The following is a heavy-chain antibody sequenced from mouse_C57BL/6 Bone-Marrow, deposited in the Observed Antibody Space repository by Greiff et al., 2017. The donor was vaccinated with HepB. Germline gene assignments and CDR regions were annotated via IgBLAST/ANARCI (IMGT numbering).Heavy chain of an antibody. CDR2: IDPSDSYT. V-gene: IGHV1-50*01. Sequence: QVQLQQSGAELVKPGASVKLSCKASGYTFTSYWMQWVKQRPGQGLERIGEIDPSDSYTNYNQKFKGKATLTVDTSSSTAYMQLSSLTSEDSAVYYCASPDYYGSSSDYAMDYWGQGTSVTVSS. J-gene: IGHJ4*01. CDR3: ASPDYYGSSSDYAMDY. D-gene: IGHD1-1*01. CDR1: GYTFTSYW.